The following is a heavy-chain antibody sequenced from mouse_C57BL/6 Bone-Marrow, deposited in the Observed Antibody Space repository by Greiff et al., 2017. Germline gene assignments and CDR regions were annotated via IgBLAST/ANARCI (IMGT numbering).Heavy chain of an antibody. J-gene: IGHJ4*01. CDR3: ARSDDYGEWHYAMDY. D-gene: IGHD2-4*01. CDR1: GYTFTSYG. CDR2: IYPRGGNT. Sequence: QVQLKQSGAELARPGASVKLSCKASGYTFTSYGISWVKQRTGQGLEWIGEIYPRGGNTNYNEKFKGKATMTADKSSSTAYMELRSLTSEDSAVYYCARSDDYGEWHYAMDYWGQGTSVTVSS. V-gene: IGHV1-81*01.